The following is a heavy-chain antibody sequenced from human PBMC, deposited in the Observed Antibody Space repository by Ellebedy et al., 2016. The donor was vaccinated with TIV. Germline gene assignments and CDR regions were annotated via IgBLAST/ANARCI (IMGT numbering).Heavy chain of an antibody. D-gene: IGHD6-13*01. CDR2: IYPVDSDT. CDR3: ARHSQTSSRYGPNDY. J-gene: IGHJ4*02. CDR1: GYSFPHSW. Sequence: GESLKISCKGSGYSFPHSWIGWVRQMPGKGLEWMGVIYPVDSDTRYSPSVQGQVTISADKSISTVYLQWSSLKASDTAMYYCARHSQTSSRYGPNDYWGQGTLVTVSS. V-gene: IGHV5-51*01.